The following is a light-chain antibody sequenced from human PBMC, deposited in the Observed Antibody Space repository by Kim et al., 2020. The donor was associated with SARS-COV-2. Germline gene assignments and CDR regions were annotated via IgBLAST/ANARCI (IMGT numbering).Light chain of an antibody. CDR2: EVS. V-gene: IGLV2-14*01. J-gene: IGLJ3*02. CDR3: SSYTSDTTKNWV. CDR1: SSDVGGHDS. Sequence: QSALTQPASVSGSPGQSITISCTGTSSDVGGHDSVSWYQHHPGKAPKLIIYEVSNRPSGVSHRFSGSKSGNTASLTISGLQADDESAYYCSSYTSDTTKNWVFGGGTKVTVL.